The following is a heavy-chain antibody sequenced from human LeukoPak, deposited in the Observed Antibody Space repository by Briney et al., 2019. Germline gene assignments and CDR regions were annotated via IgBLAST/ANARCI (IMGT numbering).Heavy chain of an antibody. D-gene: IGHD5-18*01. V-gene: IGHV3-11*04. Sequence: GGSLRLSCAASGFTFSDFYMNWIRQAPGKGLEWVSYISSSGSTIHYADSVKGRFTISRDNAKNSLYLQMNSLRAEDTAVYYCARSGYTYGFDYWGQGALVTVSS. J-gene: IGHJ4*02. CDR3: ARSGYTYGFDY. CDR1: GFTFSDFY. CDR2: ISSSGSTI.